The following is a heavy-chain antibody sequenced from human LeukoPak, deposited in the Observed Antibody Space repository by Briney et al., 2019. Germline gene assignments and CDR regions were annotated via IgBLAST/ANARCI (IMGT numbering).Heavy chain of an antibody. D-gene: IGHD3-3*01. CDR1: GYTFTGYY. V-gene: IGHV1-2*02. J-gene: IGHJ4*02. CDR3: ARMFRYDHGDDHFSG. Sequence: ASEKVSCKASGYTFTGYYMHWVRQAPGQGLEWMGWINPNSGGTNYAQKFQGRVTMTRDTSISTAYMELSRLRSDDTAVYYCARMFRYDHGDDHFSGWGQGTLVTVSS. CDR2: INPNSGGT.